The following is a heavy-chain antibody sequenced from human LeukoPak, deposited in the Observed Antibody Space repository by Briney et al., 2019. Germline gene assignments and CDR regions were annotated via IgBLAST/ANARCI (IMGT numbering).Heavy chain of an antibody. CDR1: GGSIRNSNYY. D-gene: IGHD3-22*01. Sequence: SETLSLTCTVSGGSIRNSNYYWGWIRKPPGKGLEWIGSIYYSGSTNYKPSLRSRVTISIDTSKNQFSLKVNSVTAADTAVYYCARHDGSYYTYNFDYWGQGTLVTVSS. V-gene: IGHV4-39*01. CDR3: ARHDGSYYTYNFDY. CDR2: IYYSGST. J-gene: IGHJ4*02.